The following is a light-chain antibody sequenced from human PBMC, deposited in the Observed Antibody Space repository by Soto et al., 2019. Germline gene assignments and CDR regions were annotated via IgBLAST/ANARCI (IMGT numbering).Light chain of an antibody. CDR3: QNYNSYSEA. J-gene: IGKJ1*01. CDR2: AES. V-gene: IGKV1-39*01. CDR1: QSISSY. Sequence: DIQMTQSPSSLSASVRDRVTITCRASQSISSYLNWYQQKPGKAPKIMIYAESSLQSGVPSRLSGSGSGTELTLTISSLQPDDFATYYCQNYNSYSEACGQGTKVDIK.